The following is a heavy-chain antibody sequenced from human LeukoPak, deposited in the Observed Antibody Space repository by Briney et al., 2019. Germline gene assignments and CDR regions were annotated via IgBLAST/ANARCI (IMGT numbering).Heavy chain of an antibody. CDR3: TLAAAGPNWFDP. V-gene: IGHV1-8*01. Sequence: ASVKVSCKASGYTFTSYDINWVRQATGQGLEWMGWMNPNSGNTGYAQKFQGRVTMTRNTSISTAYMELSSLRSEDTAVYYRTLAAAGPNWFDPWGQGTLVTVSS. J-gene: IGHJ5*02. CDR2: MNPNSGNT. D-gene: IGHD6-13*01. CDR1: GYTFTSYD.